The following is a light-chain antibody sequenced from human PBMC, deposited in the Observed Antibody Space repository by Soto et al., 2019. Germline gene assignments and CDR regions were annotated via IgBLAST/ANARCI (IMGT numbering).Light chain of an antibody. J-gene: IGKJ4*01. V-gene: IGKV3-20*01. CDR1: QGVRSNF. CDR2: GAS. CDR3: QQHRWSCI. Sequence: EIEFTRSQGTLSLSPGERAGHSLMASQGVRSNFLAWYQQKPGQAPRFLIYGASNRATGILDRFTGSESGPDSRHSFCRLQPEDFVVYYCQQHRWSCILGRGTKVDIK.